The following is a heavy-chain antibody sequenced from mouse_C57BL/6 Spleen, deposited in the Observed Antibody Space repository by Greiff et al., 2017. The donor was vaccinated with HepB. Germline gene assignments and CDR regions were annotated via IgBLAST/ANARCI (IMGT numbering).Heavy chain of an antibody. CDR2: IYPGDGGT. D-gene: IGHD2-1*01. CDR3: ATTVTFFDY. J-gene: IGHJ2*01. V-gene: IGHV1-82*01. CDR1: GYAFSSSW. Sequence: VQLQPSGPELVKPGASVKISCKASGYAFSSSWMNWVKQRPGKGLEWIGRIYPGDGGTNYHGKFKGKATLTADKASSTAYMQTSGLTSEASAVSFCATTVTFFDYWGQGTTLTVSS.